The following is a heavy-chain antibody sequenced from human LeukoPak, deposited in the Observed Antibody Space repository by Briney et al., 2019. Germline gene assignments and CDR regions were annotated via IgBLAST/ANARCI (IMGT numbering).Heavy chain of an antibody. V-gene: IGHV3-66*01. CDR2: LYTGGTT. D-gene: IGHD5-24*01. CDR1: GFTFSNNY. CDR3: ARDGDGYNFGSDY. J-gene: IGHJ4*02. Sequence: PGGSLRLTCAASGFTFSNNYMSWVRQAPGKGLEWGSILYTGGTTYYADSVKGRFTISRDNSKNTLYLEMNSLRAEDTAVYYCARDGDGYNFGSDYWGQGTLVTVSS.